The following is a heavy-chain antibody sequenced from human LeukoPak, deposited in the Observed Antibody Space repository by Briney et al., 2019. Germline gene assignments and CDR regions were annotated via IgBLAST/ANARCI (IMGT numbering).Heavy chain of an antibody. D-gene: IGHD3-22*01. CDR2: ISYDGSNK. Sequence: PGGSLRLSCAASGFTFSSYAMHWVRQAPGKGLEWVAVISYDGSNKYYADSVKGRFTISRDNSKNTLYLQMNSLRAEDTAVYYCARRSEFSSGYQIYYYYGMDVWGQGTTVTVSS. J-gene: IGHJ6*02. CDR3: ARRSEFSSGYQIYYYYGMDV. V-gene: IGHV3-30-3*01. CDR1: GFTFSSYA.